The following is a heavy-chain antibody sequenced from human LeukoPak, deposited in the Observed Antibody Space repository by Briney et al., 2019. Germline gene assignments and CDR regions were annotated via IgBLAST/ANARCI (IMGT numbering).Heavy chain of an antibody. V-gene: IGHV3-23*01. J-gene: IGHJ4*02. CDR1: GFTFSSYA. Sequence: PGGSLRLSCAASGFTFSSYAMSWVRQAPGKGLEWVSAISGSGGSTYYADFVKGRFTISRDNSKNTLYLQMNSLRAEDTAVYYCAKDAQSRGEFGVVDYWGQGTLVTVSS. CDR2: ISGSGGST. CDR3: AKDAQSRGEFGVVDY. D-gene: IGHD3-3*01.